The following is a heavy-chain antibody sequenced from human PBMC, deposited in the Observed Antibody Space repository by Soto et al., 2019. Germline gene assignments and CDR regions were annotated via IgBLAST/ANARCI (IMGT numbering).Heavy chain of an antibody. CDR2: IRSKANSYAT. V-gene: IGHV3-73*01. J-gene: IGHJ5*02. CDR1: GFTFSGSA. D-gene: IGHD1-1*01. Sequence: GGSLRLSCAASGFTFSGSAMHWVRQASGKGLEWVGRIRSKANSYATAYAASVKGRFTISREDSKNTAYLQMNSLKTEDTAVYYCTGTGTSGRGNWFDPWGQGTLVTVSS. CDR3: TGTGTSGRGNWFDP.